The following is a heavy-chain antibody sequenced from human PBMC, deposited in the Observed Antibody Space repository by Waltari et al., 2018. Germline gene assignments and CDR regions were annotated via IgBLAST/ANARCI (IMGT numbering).Heavy chain of an antibody. CDR3: ARAGGGDGYNYPYYFDY. D-gene: IGHD3-16*01. CDR2: IYYSGST. V-gene: IGHV4-59*01. J-gene: IGHJ4*02. Sequence: QVQLQESGPGLVKPSETLSLTCTVSGGSISSYYWSWIRQPPGKGLEGIGYIYYSGSTNYNPSLKSRVTISVDTSKNQFSLKLSSVTAADTAVYYCARAGGGDGYNYPYYFDYWGQGTLVTVSS. CDR1: GGSISSYY.